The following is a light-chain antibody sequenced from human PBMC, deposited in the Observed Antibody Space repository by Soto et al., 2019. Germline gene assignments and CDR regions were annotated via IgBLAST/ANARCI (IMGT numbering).Light chain of an antibody. CDR1: QSISSW. Sequence: DSPMSQYPSTLSASVGDRVTITCRASQSISSWLAWYQQKPGKAPKLLISKASTLHSGVPPRFSGSGSGTEFTLIISSLQPDDFATYHCQQYESYPMTFGGGTKVEIK. CDR3: QQYESYPMT. CDR2: KAS. J-gene: IGKJ4*01. V-gene: IGKV1-5*03.